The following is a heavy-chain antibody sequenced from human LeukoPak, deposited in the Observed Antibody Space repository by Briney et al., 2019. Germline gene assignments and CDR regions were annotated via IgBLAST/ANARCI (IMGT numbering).Heavy chain of an antibody. Sequence: GGSLRLSCAASGFTFSSYSMTWVRQAPGKGLEWVSSISTSSSYIYYADSVKGRFTISRDNAKNSLYLQMSSLRAEDTAVYYCATASGYDFYYYYMDIWGKGTTVIVSS. J-gene: IGHJ6*03. CDR3: ATASGYDFYYYYMDI. V-gene: IGHV3-21*01. CDR1: GFTFSSYS. CDR2: ISTSSSYI. D-gene: IGHD5-12*01.